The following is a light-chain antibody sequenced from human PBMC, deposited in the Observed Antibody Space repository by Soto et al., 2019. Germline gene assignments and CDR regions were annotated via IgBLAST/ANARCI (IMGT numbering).Light chain of an antibody. CDR1: SSDVGTYTL. V-gene: IGLV2-23*01. J-gene: IGLJ3*02. CDR3: CSYAGSTNFVL. Sequence: QSALTQPASVSGSPGQSITISCSGASSDVGTYTLVSWYQQHPGKAPKLMIYEGSRRPSGVSNRFSGSTSDNTASLTISGLQAEEEADYYCCSYAGSTNFVLFGGGTKLTVL. CDR2: EGS.